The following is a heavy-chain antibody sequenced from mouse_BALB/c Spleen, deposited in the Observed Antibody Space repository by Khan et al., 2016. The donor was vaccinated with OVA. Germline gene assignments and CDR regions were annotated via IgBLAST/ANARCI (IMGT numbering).Heavy chain of an antibody. CDR3: ARVNVSSGVDY. J-gene: IGHJ2*01. CDR1: GFSFSRHA. Sequence: EVELVESGGGLVKPGGSLKLSCAASGFSFSRHAMYWVRQTPEKRLEWVASIGSGGSTYYPDSVKGRFTISRDKARNILYLQMSSLRSEDTAMDYCARVNVSSGVDYWGQGTTLTVSS. D-gene: IGHD1-1*01. CDR2: IGSGGST. V-gene: IGHV5-6-5*01.